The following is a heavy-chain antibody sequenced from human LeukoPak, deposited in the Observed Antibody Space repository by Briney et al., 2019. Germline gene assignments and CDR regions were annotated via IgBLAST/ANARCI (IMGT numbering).Heavy chain of an antibody. V-gene: IGHV3-7*01. CDR1: GFTFSSYW. D-gene: IGHD3-22*01. CDR2: IKQDGSEK. Sequence: PGGSLRLSCAASGFTFSSYWMGWVRQAPGKGLEWVANIKQDGSEKYYVDSVKGRFTISRDNAKHSLYLQMNSLRPEDTAVYYCARRLAMVVVVAVDIWGQETMVTVSS. J-gene: IGHJ3*02. CDR3: ARRLAMVVVVAVDI.